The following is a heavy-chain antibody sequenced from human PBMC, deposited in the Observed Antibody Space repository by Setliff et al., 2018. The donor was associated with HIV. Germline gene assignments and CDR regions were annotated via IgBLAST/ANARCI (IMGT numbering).Heavy chain of an antibody. CDR3: ARVKRGTPPSY. CDR1: GFTFSAFS. V-gene: IGHV3-48*01. CDR2: IHSTGNPI. J-gene: IGHJ1*01. Sequence: QPGGSLRLSCTVSGFTFSAFSLIWARQAPGKGLEWLSYIHSTGNPINYADSVRGRFTVSRDNTNNSLSLHMTSLRREDTAVYFCARVKRGTPPSYWGQGTLVTVSS.